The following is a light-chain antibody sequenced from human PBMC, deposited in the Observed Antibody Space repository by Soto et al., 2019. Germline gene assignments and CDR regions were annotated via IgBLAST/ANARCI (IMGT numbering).Light chain of an antibody. CDR3: QPYDDLLS. CDR2: DAS. Sequence: DIQMTQSPSSLSASVGDRVTITCQASQDIAKYLNWYQQKPGNAPKLLIYDASDLHAGVPSRFSGSGSGTDFTFTISSVTPEDVATYQCQPYDDLLSFGGGTKVEIK. J-gene: IGKJ4*01. CDR1: QDIAKY. V-gene: IGKV1-33*01.